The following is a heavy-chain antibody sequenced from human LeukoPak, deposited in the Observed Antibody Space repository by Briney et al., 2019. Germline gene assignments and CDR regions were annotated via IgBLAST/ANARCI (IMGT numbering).Heavy chain of an antibody. V-gene: IGHV4-59*01. D-gene: IGHD2-15*01. CDR2: IYNSGST. CDR3: AREGGRNVVDY. Sequence: PSETLSLTCTVSGGSLSSYYWNWIRQPPGKGLEWIGYIYNSGSTNYNPSLKSRVTISVDTSKNQFSLKLSSVTAADTAVYYCAREGGRNVVDYWGQGTLVTVSS. CDR1: GGSLSSYY. J-gene: IGHJ4*02.